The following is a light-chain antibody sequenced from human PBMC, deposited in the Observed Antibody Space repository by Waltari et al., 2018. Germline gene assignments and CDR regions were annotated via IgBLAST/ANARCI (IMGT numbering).Light chain of an antibody. CDR1: SGHITNV. CDR3: QTGGHGTWV. V-gene: IGLV4-69*01. CDR2: VNSDGSH. J-gene: IGLJ3*02. Sequence: QLELTQSPSASAPLGASVKLTCTLSSGHITNVVAWHPQQPKKGPRYLMKVNSDGSHSRGDEIPDRFSCSSSGAERDLTISSLQSEDEADYYCQTGGHGTWVFGGGTKLTVL.